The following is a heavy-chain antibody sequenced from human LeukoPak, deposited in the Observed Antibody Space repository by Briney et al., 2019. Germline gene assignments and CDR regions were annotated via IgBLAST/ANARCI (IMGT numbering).Heavy chain of an antibody. CDR3: TRTPYDILTGYYPGLYYYYMDV. Sequence: PGGSLRLSCTASGFTFGDYAMSWVRQAPGKGLEWVGFIRSKAYGGTTEYAAPVKGRFTISRDDSKSIAYLQMNSLKTEDTAVYYCTRTPYDILTGYYPGLYYYYMDVWGKGTTVTISS. J-gene: IGHJ6*03. D-gene: IGHD3-9*01. V-gene: IGHV3-49*04. CDR1: GFTFGDYA. CDR2: IRSKAYGGTT.